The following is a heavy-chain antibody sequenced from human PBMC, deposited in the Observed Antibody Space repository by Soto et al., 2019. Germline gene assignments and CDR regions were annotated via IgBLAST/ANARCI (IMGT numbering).Heavy chain of an antibody. D-gene: IGHD3-9*01. Sequence: ASVKVSCKASGYTFTSYGISWVRQAPGQGLEWMGWISAYNCNTNYAQKLQGRVTMTTDTSTSTAYMELRSLRSDDTAVYFCARVGIMYYDILTGYYTDTLRHMDVWGKGTTVTVSS. CDR1: GYTFTSYG. V-gene: IGHV1-18*01. CDR2: ISAYNCNT. CDR3: ARVGIMYYDILTGYYTDTLRHMDV. J-gene: IGHJ6*03.